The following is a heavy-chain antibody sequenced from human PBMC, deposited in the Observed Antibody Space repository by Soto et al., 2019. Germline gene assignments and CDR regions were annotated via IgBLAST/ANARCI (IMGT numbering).Heavy chain of an antibody. CDR1: GFTFSIYA. V-gene: IGHV3-23*01. D-gene: IGHD6-6*01. Sequence: PVGSLRLSSAASGFTFSIYAMSWVRLAPGRGLEWVSAISGSGGSKYYADALKGRFTNSRDNAKNTLYLQMNSLRAADKAVYYCAKRRQLALFDYWGQGTLVTVSS. J-gene: IGHJ4*02. CDR2: ISGSGGSK. CDR3: AKRRQLALFDY.